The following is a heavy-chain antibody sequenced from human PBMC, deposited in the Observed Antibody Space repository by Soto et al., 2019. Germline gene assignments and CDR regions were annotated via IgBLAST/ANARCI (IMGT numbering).Heavy chain of an antibody. CDR2: ISGYNGNT. CDR1: GYTFSNYG. CDR3: SRFIMVGGWFDPNYYHGMDV. V-gene: IGHV1-18*01. D-gene: IGHD6-19*01. J-gene: IGHJ6*02. Sequence: QVQLVQSGAEVKKPGASVTVSCKTSGYTFSNYGINWVRQAPGQGLEWMGWISGYNGNTNYAQTVQRRVTMTTDTSTGTVYMELRSLTSDDTAIYYWSRFIMVGGWFDPNYYHGMDVWGQGTKVTVSS.